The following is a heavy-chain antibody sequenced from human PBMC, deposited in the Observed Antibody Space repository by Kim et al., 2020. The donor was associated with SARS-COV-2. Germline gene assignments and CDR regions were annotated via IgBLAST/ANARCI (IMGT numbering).Heavy chain of an antibody. CDR2: IRSKAYGGTT. Sequence: GGSLRLSCTASGFTFGDYAMSWFRQAPGKGLEWVGFIRSKAYGGTTEYAASVKGRFTISRDDSKSIAYLQMNSLKTEDTAVYYCTRALGGSFYYYYGMDVWGQGTTVTVSS. D-gene: IGHD3-16*01. CDR1: GFTFGDYA. J-gene: IGHJ6*02. V-gene: IGHV3-49*03. CDR3: TRALGGSFYYYYGMDV.